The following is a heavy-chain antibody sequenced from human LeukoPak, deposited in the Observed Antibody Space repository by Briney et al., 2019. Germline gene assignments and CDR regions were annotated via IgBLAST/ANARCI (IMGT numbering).Heavy chain of an antibody. V-gene: IGHV1-2*02. D-gene: IGHD6-19*01. J-gene: IGHJ6*03. CDR3: ARDTFSSGWYRRYYYYYMDV. Sequence: ASVKVSCKASGYSFTGYYMHWVRQAPGQGLEWMGWINPNSGDTKYAQKFQGRVTMTRDTSISTAYMELTRLRSDDTAVYYCARDTFSSGWYRRYYYYYMDVWGKGTTVTVSS. CDR1: GYSFTGYY. CDR2: INPNSGDT.